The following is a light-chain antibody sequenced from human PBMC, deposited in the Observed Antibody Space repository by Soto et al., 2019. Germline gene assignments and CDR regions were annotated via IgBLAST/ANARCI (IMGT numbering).Light chain of an antibody. Sequence: QSVLTQSPSASGTPGQRVTISCSGSSSNIGSNSVTWYKQLPGAAPKLLMYRDDQRPSGLPDRFSGSRSGTSASLAISGLRSEDEADYYCAAWDDSLSGLVFGGGTKVTVL. CDR3: AAWDDSLSGLV. CDR1: SSNIGSNS. V-gene: IGLV1-47*01. CDR2: RDD. J-gene: IGLJ2*01.